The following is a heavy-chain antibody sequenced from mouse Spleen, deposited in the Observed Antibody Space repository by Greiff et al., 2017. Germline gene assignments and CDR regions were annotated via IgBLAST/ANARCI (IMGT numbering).Heavy chain of an antibody. J-gene: IGHJ2*01. CDR2: IDPENGDT. D-gene: IGHD2-1*01. CDR3: TFYGNYPYYFDY. V-gene: IGHV14-4*01. CDR1: GFNIKDDY. Sequence: VQLQQSGAELVRPGASVKLSCTASGFNIKDDYMHWVKQRPEQGLEWIGWIDPENGDTEYASKFQGKATITADTSSNTAYLQLSSLTSEDTAVYYCTFYGNYPYYFDYWGQGTTLTVSS.